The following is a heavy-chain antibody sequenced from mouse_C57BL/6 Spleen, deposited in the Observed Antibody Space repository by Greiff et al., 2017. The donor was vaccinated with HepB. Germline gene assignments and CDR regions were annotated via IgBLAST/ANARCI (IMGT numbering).Heavy chain of an antibody. CDR2: INPNNGGT. D-gene: IGHD1-1*01. CDR1: GYTFTDYN. V-gene: IGHV1-18*01. J-gene: IGHJ1*03. CDR3: ARRSYTVVPWYFDV. Sequence: EVQLQQSGPELVKPGASVKIPCKASGYTFTDYNMDWVKQSHGKSLEWIGDINPNNGGTIYNQKFKGKATLTVDKSSSTAYMELRSLTSEDTAVYYCARRSYTVVPWYFDVWGTGTTVTVSS.